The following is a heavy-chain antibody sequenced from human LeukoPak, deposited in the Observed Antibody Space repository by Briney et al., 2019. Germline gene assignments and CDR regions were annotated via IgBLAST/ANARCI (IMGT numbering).Heavy chain of an antibody. CDR3: ANLYSSGRYLRGYYYGMDV. CDR2: ISGSGGST. Sequence: GGSLRLSCAASGFTFSSYAMSWVRQAPGKGLEWVSAISGSGGSTYYADSVKGRFTISRDNSKNTLYLQMNSLRAEDTAVYYCANLYSSGRYLRGYYYGMDVWGQGTTVTVSS. D-gene: IGHD6-19*01. J-gene: IGHJ6*02. V-gene: IGHV3-23*01. CDR1: GFTFSSYA.